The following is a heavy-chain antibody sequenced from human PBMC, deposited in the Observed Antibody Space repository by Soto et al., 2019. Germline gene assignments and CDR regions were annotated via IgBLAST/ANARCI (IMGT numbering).Heavy chain of an antibody. Sequence: GGSLRLSCAASAFSVSSHFMNWVRQAPGKGLEWVSVIYSGGYTHYTDSVKGRFTISRDNSKNTLYLQMNSLRPEDTAVYFCAGGGSYVNGFYFWGRGILVTVSS. CDR2: IYSGGYT. CDR3: AGGGSYVNGFYF. D-gene: IGHD1-26*01. V-gene: IGHV3-53*01. J-gene: IGHJ4*02. CDR1: AFSVSSHF.